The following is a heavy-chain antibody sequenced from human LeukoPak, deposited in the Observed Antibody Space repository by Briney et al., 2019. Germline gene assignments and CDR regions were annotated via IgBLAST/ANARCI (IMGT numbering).Heavy chain of an antibody. J-gene: IGHJ1*01. D-gene: IGHD1-26*01. CDR1: GFTFSSYA. CDR2: ISGSGGST. Sequence: GGSLRLSCAASGFTFSSYAMSWVRQAPGKGLECVSAISGSGGSTYYADSVKGRFTISRDNSKNTLYLQMNSLRAEDTAVYYCAKGAVGATLLEYFQHWGQGTLVTVSS. V-gene: IGHV3-23*01. CDR3: AKGAVGATLLEYFQH.